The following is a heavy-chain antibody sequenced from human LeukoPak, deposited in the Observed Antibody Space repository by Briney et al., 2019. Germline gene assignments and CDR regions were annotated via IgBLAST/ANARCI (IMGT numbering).Heavy chain of an antibody. D-gene: IGHD2-2*01. CDR1: GFTLSSNY. CDR2: IYSGGST. Sequence: GGSLRLSCAASGFTLSSNYMSWVRQAPGKGLEWVSVIYSGGSTYYADSVKGRFTISRDNSKNTLYLQMNSLRAEDTAVYYCARDALRSDIVVVPAAMGGQGTLVTVSA. J-gene: IGHJ4*02. V-gene: IGHV3-66*02. CDR3: ARDALRSDIVVVPAAM.